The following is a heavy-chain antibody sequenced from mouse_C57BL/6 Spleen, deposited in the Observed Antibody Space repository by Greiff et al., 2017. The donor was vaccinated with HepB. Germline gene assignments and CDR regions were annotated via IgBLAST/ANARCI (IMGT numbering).Heavy chain of an antibody. CDR1: GYTFTSYW. CDR3: AREIDFDYGSSLFDD. V-gene: IGHV1-64*01. J-gene: IGHJ2*01. D-gene: IGHD1-1*01. Sequence: QVQLQQPGAELVKPGASVKLSCKASGYTFTSYWMHWVKQRPGQGLEWIGMIHPNSGSTNYNEKFKSKATLTVDKSSSTAYMQLSSLTSEDSAVYYCAREIDFDYGSSLFDDWGQGTTLTVSS. CDR2: IHPNSGST.